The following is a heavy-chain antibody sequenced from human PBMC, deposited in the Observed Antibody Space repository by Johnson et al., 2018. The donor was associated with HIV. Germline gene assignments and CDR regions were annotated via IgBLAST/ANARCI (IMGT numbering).Heavy chain of an antibody. D-gene: IGHD6-19*01. J-gene: IGHJ3*02. CDR1: GFTFSNHY. CDR2: IKQDGSET. Sequence: VQVVESGGGLTKPAWSPRLSCAASGFTFSNHYMSWVRQAPGKGLEWVANIKQDGSETYSADSGKGRFTISRDNAKKSLYLQMNSLRAEDTALYYCAKDRLAVASPGEAFEIWGQGTMVTVSS. CDR3: AKDRLAVASPGEAFEI. V-gene: IGHV3-7*03.